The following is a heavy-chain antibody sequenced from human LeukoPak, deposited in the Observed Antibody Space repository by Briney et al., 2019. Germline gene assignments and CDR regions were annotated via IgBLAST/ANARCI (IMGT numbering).Heavy chain of an antibody. CDR3: ARVGEYYDILSGYQNSYFDL. D-gene: IGHD3-9*01. J-gene: IGHJ2*01. CDR2: IRPDGSEG. V-gene: IGHV3-7*01. Sequence: GGSLRLSCTTSGITFSNSWMSWVRQAPGKGLEWVATIRPDGSEGYYVDSVKGRFTISRDNAKNSLYLQMNSLRAEDTAVYYCARVGEYYDILSGYQNSYFDLWGRGTLVTVSS. CDR1: GITFSNSW.